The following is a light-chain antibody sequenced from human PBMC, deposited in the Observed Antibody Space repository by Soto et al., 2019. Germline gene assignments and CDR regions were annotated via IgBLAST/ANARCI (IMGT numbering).Light chain of an antibody. V-gene: IGKV1-39*01. CDR2: AAS. J-gene: IGKJ1*01. CDR1: QSISNY. CDR3: QQSFSPLWT. Sequence: DLQMTQSPSSLSASVGDRVTITCRASQSISNYLNWYQQKPGKATKLLIYAASSMQSGVPSRFSGSGSETDFTLTISSLQPDDSATYYCQQSFSPLWTFGQGTKVEV.